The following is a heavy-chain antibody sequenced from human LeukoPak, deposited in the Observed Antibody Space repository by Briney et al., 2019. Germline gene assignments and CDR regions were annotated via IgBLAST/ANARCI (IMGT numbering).Heavy chain of an antibody. CDR1: GVSISSSPYY. CDR2: IYYRGST. CDR3: ARHYLSDGILSTFDP. J-gene: IGHJ5*02. V-gene: IGHV4-39*01. Sequence: SETLSLTCTVSGVSISSSPYYWGWFRQPPGKGLEWIVTIYYRGSTYSNPSLNSRFTISLDTSKNQFSLRLRSVTAADTALYYCARHYLSDGILSTFDPWGQGTLVTVSS. D-gene: IGHD2-2*01.